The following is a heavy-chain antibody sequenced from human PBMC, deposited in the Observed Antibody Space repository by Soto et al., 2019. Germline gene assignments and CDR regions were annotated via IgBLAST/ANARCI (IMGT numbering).Heavy chain of an antibody. V-gene: IGHV3-23*01. CDR3: AKSAWLKTYYYDSSGYYSDY. Sequence: SLRLSCAASGFTFSSYAMSWVRQAPGKGLEWVSAISGSGGSTYYADSVKGRFTISRDNSKNTLYLQMNSLRAEDTAVYYCAKSAWLKTYYYDSSGYYSDYWGQGTLVTVSS. CDR1: GFTFSSYA. J-gene: IGHJ4*02. D-gene: IGHD3-22*01. CDR2: ISGSGGST.